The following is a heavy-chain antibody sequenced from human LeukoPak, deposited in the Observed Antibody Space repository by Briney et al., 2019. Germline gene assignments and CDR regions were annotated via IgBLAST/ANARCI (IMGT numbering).Heavy chain of an antibody. V-gene: IGHV4-30-4*08. CDR1: GGSISNFY. J-gene: IGHJ4*02. Sequence: TASETLSLTCTVSGGSISNFYWSWIRQPPGKGLEWIGYIYYSGSTYYNPSLKSRVTISVDTSKNQFSLKLSSVTAGDTAVYYCARGPGSGSYYKVGFDYWGQGTLVTVSS. CDR2: IYYSGST. CDR3: ARGPGSGSYYKVGFDY. D-gene: IGHD3-10*01.